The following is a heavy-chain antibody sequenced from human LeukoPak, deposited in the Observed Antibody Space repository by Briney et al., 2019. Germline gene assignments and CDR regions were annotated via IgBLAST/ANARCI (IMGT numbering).Heavy chain of an antibody. D-gene: IGHD2-15*01. CDR2: IIPIFGTA. J-gene: IGHJ6*03. CDR1: GGTFSSYA. V-gene: IGHV1-69*05. CDR3: ARTRLVVGATVIKNYYMDV. Sequence: ASVKVSCKASGGTFSSYAISWVRQAPGQGLEWMGGIIPIFGTANYAQKFQGRVTITTDESTSTAYMELSSLRSEDTAVYYCARTRLVVGATVIKNYYMDVWGKGTTVTVSS.